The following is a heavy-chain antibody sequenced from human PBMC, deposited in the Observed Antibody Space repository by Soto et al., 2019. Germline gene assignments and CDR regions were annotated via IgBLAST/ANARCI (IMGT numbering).Heavy chain of an antibody. CDR3: AHRPRGYSYHFDY. CDR1: GFSLTTRGVG. CDR2: IYWDDDE. J-gene: IGHJ4*02. Sequence: QITLKESGPTLVKPTQTLTLTCTFSGFSLTTRGVGVGWIRQPPGKALEWLALIYWDDDEGYSPSLKSRLTINQATSKNPVVLTMTSMDPVDTATYYCAHRPRGYSYHFDYWGQGTLVTVSS. V-gene: IGHV2-5*02. D-gene: IGHD5-18*01.